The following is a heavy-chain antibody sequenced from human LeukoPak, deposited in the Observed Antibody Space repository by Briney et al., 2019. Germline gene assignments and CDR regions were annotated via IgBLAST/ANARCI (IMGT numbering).Heavy chain of an antibody. J-gene: IGHJ4*02. Sequence: GGSLRLSCAASGFTFSSYAMSWVRQAPGKGLEWVSAISGSGGSIGYADSVKGRFTISRDNAKNSLYLQMNSLRAEDTALYYCAKGGPRRGYSYGYADYWGQGTLVTVSS. CDR1: GFTFSSYA. CDR2: ISGSGGSI. D-gene: IGHD5-18*01. V-gene: IGHV3-23*01. CDR3: AKGGPRRGYSYGYADY.